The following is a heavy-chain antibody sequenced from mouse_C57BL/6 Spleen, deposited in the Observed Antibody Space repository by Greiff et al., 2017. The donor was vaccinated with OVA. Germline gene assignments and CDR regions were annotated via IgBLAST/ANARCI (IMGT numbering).Heavy chain of an antibody. J-gene: IGHJ3*01. CDR1: GYSFTDSN. Sequence: VQLKQSGPVLVKPGASVKISCKASGYSFTDSNMNWVKQSNGKSLEWIGVINPNYGTTSYNQTFKGKATLTVYQSSSTAYMQLNSQTSEDSAVYYWANDDGYNPSWLAYWGQGTLVTVSS. V-gene: IGHV1-39*01. D-gene: IGHD2-3*01. CDR2: INPNYGTT. CDR3: ANDDGYNPSWLAY.